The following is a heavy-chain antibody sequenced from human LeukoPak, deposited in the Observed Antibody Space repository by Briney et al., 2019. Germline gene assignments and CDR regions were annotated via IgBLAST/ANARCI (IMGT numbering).Heavy chain of an antibody. V-gene: IGHV3-48*04. CDR1: GFTFSSHW. CDR2: ISSSGSTI. J-gene: IGHJ3*02. CDR3: ARRGGGYYAWAFDI. D-gene: IGHD3-22*01. Sequence: GGSLRLSCAASGFTFSSHWMNWVRQAPGKGLEWVSYISSSGSTIYYADSVKGRFTISRDNAKNSLYLQMNSLRAEDTAVYYCARRGGGYYAWAFDIWGQGTMVTVSS.